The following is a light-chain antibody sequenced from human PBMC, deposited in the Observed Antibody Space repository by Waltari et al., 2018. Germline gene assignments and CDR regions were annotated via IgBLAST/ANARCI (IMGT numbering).Light chain of an antibody. CDR3: QQYGSSVMYT. CDR2: GAS. Sequence: VLTQSPGTLSLSPGERATLSCRASQSLTKRYLAWYQQKPGQAPRLLIYGASSRAAGIPDRVSGSGSGTDFTLTISRLEPDDFAVYYCQQYGSSVMYTFGQGTKLEIK. CDR1: QSLTKRY. V-gene: IGKV3-20*01. J-gene: IGKJ2*01.